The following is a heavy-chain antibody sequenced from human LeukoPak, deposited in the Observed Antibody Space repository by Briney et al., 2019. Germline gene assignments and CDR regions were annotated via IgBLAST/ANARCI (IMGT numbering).Heavy chain of an antibody. J-gene: IGHJ4*02. D-gene: IGHD4-11*01. CDR1: GFIFSHYT. CDR2: INGSGDAT. Sequence: GGSLRLSCAASGFIFSHYTMTWVRQAPGKRLEWVSSINGSGDATLYADSMMGRFTISRDNAKNTLYLQMDSLRAEDTAVYYCARTYSNFDYWGQGTLVTVSS. CDR3: ARTYSNFDY. V-gene: IGHV3-23*01.